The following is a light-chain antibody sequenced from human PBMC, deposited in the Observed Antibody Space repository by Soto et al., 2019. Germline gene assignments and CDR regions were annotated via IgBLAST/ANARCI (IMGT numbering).Light chain of an antibody. J-gene: IGKJ1*01. CDR1: QTVSSNY. V-gene: IGKV3-20*01. Sequence: EIVLTQSPGTLSLSPGELATLSCLASQTVSSNYLAWYQQRPGQAPRLIIYGASSRATGIPDRFSGSGSGTDFTLTISRLEPEDFAVYYCQQYGSSPRTFGQGTKVDIK. CDR3: QQYGSSPRT. CDR2: GAS.